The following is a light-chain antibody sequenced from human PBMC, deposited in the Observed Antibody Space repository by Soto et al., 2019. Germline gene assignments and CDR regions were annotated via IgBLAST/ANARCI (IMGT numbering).Light chain of an antibody. CDR2: EVN. CDR1: SSDVGGYNY. Sequence: QSALTQPPSASGSPGQSVTISCTGTSSDVGGYNYVSWYQQHPGKVPKLIVYEVNKRPSGVPDRLSGSKSGNTASLTVAGLQAEDEADYYCTSYAGGNNVFGTGTKVTVL. V-gene: IGLV2-8*01. CDR3: TSYAGGNNV. J-gene: IGLJ1*01.